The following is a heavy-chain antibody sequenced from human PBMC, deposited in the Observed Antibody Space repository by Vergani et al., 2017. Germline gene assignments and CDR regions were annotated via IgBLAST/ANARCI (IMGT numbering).Heavy chain of an antibody. J-gene: IGHJ4*02. D-gene: IGHD3-22*01. CDR2: ISGYNGNT. Sequence: QVQLVQSGAEVRKPGASVKVSCKASGYTFTSYGISWVRQAPGQGLEWMGWISGYNGNTNYAQKLQGRVTISVDTSKNQFSLKLSSVTAAYTAVYYCARLTVTYYYDSSGYYYSDYWGQGTLVTVSS. CDR3: ARLTVTYYYDSSGYYYSDY. CDR1: GYTFTSYG. V-gene: IGHV1-18*01.